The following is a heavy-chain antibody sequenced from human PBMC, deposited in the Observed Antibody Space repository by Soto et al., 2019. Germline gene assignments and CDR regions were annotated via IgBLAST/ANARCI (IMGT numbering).Heavy chain of an antibody. CDR2: ISSSSSTI. J-gene: IGHJ4*02. CDR3: ARGHYYDSSGYYTPAHGIDY. D-gene: IGHD3-22*01. CDR1: GVTFSSYS. V-gene: IGHV3-48*02. Sequence: VQLVESGGGLVQPGGSLRLSCAASGVTFSSYSMNWVRQAPGKWLEWVSYISSSSSTIYYADSVKGRFTISRDNAKTSLYLQMNSLRDEDTAVYYCARGHYYDSSGYYTPAHGIDYWGQGTLVTVSS.